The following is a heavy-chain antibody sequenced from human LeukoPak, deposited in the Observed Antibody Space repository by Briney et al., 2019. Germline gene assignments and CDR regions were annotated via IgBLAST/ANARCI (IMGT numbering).Heavy chain of an antibody. CDR2: IRSKAYGGTT. CDR3: TREGRSSTSLHFDY. Sequence: GGSLRLSCAASGFTVSTIYMSWVRQAPGKGLEWVGFIRSKAYGGTTEYAASVKGRFTISRDDSKSIAYLQMNSLKTEDTAVYYCTREGRSSTSLHFDYWGQGTLVTVSS. D-gene: IGHD2-2*01. J-gene: IGHJ4*02. CDR1: GFTVSTIY. V-gene: IGHV3-49*04.